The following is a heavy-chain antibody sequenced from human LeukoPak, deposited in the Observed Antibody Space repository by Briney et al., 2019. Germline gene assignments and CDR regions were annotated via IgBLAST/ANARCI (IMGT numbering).Heavy chain of an antibody. CDR1: GGSLSSSSYY. CDR3: ARLELEPTSWFDP. V-gene: IGHV4-39*01. D-gene: IGHD1-1*01. CDR2: IYYSGST. Sequence: KPSETLSLTCTVSGGSLSSSSYYWGWVPPPPGKGLEGIGSIYYSGSTYYNPSLKSRVTISVDTSKNQFSLKLSSVTAADTAVYYCARLELEPTSWFDPWGQGTLVTVSS. J-gene: IGHJ5*02.